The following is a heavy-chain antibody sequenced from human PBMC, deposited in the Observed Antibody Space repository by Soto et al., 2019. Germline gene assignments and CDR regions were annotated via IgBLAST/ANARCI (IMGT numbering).Heavy chain of an antibody. Sequence: SETLSLTCAVYGGSFSGYYWSWIRQPPGKGLEWIGEINHSGSTNYNPSLKSRVTISVDTSKNQSSLKLSSVTAADTAVYYCARRYFDWFNYYYYGMDVWGQGTTVTVSS. CDR2: INHSGST. V-gene: IGHV4-34*01. D-gene: IGHD3-9*01. CDR1: GGSFSGYY. J-gene: IGHJ6*02. CDR3: ARRYFDWFNYYYYGMDV.